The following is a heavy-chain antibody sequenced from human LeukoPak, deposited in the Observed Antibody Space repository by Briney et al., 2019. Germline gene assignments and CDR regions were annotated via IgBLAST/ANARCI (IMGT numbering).Heavy chain of an antibody. CDR1: GFTFSEYW. V-gene: IGHV3-7*01. CDR3: ADPGVGH. J-gene: IGHJ4*02. Sequence: GGSLRLSCAASGFTFSEYWMSWVRQAPGKGLEWVANIRQNGSEIAYADSVEGRSTISRDDAQKSLYLEMNRLRVEDTAVYYCADPGVGHWGQGTLVTVSA. CDR2: IRQNGSEI. D-gene: IGHD2-8*01.